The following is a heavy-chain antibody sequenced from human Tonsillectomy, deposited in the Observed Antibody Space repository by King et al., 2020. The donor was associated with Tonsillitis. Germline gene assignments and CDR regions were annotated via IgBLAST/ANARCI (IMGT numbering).Heavy chain of an antibody. Sequence: QLVQSGAEVKKPGSSVKVSCKASGGTFSSYAISWVRQAPGQGLEWMGRIIPILVIANYAQKFQGRVTITADKSTSTAYMELSSLRSEDTAVYYCAISNYDILTGYYGGVRAMDVWGQGTTVTVSS. V-gene: IGHV1-69*04. D-gene: IGHD3-9*01. CDR1: GGTFSSYA. CDR2: IIPILVIA. CDR3: AISNYDILTGYYGGVRAMDV. J-gene: IGHJ6*02.